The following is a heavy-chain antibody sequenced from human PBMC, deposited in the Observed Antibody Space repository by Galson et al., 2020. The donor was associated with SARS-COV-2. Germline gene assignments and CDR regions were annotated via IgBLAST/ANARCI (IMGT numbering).Heavy chain of an antibody. J-gene: IGHJ6*02. CDR2: FIPILDIA. Sequence: SVKVSCKASGGTFSNYTISWVRQAPGQGLEWMGRFIPILDIANYAQKFQGRVTIIAEKSTRTVYMELSSLRSEDTAVYYCARGPRSGYSSGWYVWGQGTTVNVSS. CDR3: ARGPRSGYSSGWYV. D-gene: IGHD6-19*01. CDR1: GGTFSNYT. V-gene: IGHV1-69*02.